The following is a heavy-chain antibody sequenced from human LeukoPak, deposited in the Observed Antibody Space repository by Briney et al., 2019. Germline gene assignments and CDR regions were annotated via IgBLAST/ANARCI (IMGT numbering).Heavy chain of an antibody. J-gene: IGHJ4*02. D-gene: IGHD4-17*01. V-gene: IGHV1-69*13. CDR2: IIPIFGTA. Sequence: ASVKVSCKASGGTFSSYGISWVRQAPGQGLEWMGGIIPIFGTANYAQKFQGRVTITADESTSTAYMELSSLRSEDTAVYYCARDRKRYYGDYVFDYWGQGTLVTVSS. CDR3: ARDRKRYYGDYVFDY. CDR1: GGTFSSYG.